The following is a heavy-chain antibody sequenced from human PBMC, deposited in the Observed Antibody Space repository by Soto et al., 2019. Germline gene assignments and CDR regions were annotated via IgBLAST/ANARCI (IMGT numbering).Heavy chain of an antibody. CDR3: ARDFKDSSGYYAVLEGADY. CDR1: GFTFSSYA. D-gene: IGHD3-22*01. Sequence: QVQLVESGGGVVQPGRSLRLSCAASGFTFSSYAMHWVRQAPGKGLEWVAVISYDGSNKYYADSVKGRFTISRDNSKNTLYLQMNSLRAEDTAVYYCARDFKDSSGYYAVLEGADYWGQGTLVTVSS. CDR2: ISYDGSNK. V-gene: IGHV3-30-3*01. J-gene: IGHJ4*02.